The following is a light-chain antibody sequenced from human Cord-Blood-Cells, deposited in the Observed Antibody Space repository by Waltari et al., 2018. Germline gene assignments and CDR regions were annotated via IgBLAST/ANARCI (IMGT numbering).Light chain of an antibody. CDR2: DVS. Sequence: QSALTQPRPVSGSPGPPVTISCTGTSSDVGGYNYVSWYQQHPVKAPNLMIYDVSKRPSGVPDRFSGSKSGNTASLTISGLQAEDEADYYCCSYAGSYTFVFGTGTKVTVL. CDR3: CSYAGSYTFV. J-gene: IGLJ1*01. CDR1: SSDVGGYNY. V-gene: IGLV2-11*01.